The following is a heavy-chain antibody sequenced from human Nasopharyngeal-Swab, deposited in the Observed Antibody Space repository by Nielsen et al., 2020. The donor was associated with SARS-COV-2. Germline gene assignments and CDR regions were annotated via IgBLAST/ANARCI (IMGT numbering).Heavy chain of an antibody. J-gene: IGHJ6*02. CDR2: IIPIFGTA. CDR3: ARGGRNWNDYYYYGMDV. V-gene: IGHV1-69*13. Sequence: SVKVSCKASGVTFSSYAISWVRQAPGQGLEWMGGIIPIFGTANYAQKFQGRVTITADESTSTAYMELSSLRSEDTAVYYCARGGRNWNDYYYYGMDVWGQGTTVTVSS. D-gene: IGHD1-1*01. CDR1: GVTFSSYA.